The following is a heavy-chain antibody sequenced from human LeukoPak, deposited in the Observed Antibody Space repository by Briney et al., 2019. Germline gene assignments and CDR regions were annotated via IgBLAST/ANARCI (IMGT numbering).Heavy chain of an antibody. V-gene: IGHV4-34*01. J-gene: IGHJ4*02. Sequence: SETLSLTCAVYGGSFSGYYWSWIRQPPGKGLEWIGEINHSGSTNYNPSLKSRVTISVDTSKNQFSLKLSSATAADTAVYYCARAGTTYYFDYWGQGTLVTVSS. CDR1: GGSFSGYY. D-gene: IGHD1-14*01. CDR2: INHSGST. CDR3: ARAGTTYYFDY.